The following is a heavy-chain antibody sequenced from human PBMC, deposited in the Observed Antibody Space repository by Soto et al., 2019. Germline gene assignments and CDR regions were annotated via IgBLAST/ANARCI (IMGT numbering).Heavy chain of an antibody. J-gene: IGHJ3*02. V-gene: IGHV4-59*08. Sequence: PSETLSLTCTVSGGSISSYYWSWIRQPPGKGLGWIGYIYYSGSTNYNPSLKSRVTISVDTSKNQFSLKLSSVTAADTAVYYCARLRTYYDAFDSWGQGTMVTVSS. CDR3: ARLRTYYDAFDS. CDR2: IYYSGST. D-gene: IGHD3-10*01. CDR1: GGSISSYY.